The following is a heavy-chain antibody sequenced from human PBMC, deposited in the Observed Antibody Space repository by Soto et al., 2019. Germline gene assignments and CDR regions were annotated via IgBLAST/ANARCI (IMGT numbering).Heavy chain of an antibody. CDR1: GGTFSSYT. D-gene: IGHD3-10*01. Sequence: ASVKVSCKASGGTFSSYTISWVRQAPGQGLEWMGRIIPILGIANYAQKFQGRVTITADKSTSTAYMELSSLRSEDTAVYYCASRGSGTLDNEYYYYYMDVWGKGTTVTVSS. CDR2: IIPILGIA. J-gene: IGHJ6*03. V-gene: IGHV1-69*02. CDR3: ASRGSGTLDNEYYYYYMDV.